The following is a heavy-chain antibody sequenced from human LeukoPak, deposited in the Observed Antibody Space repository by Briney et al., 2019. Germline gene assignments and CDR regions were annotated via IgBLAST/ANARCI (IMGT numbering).Heavy chain of an antibody. CDR2: FDPEDGET. CDR3: ATVLRFLEWSPLDY. J-gene: IGHJ4*02. CDR1: GYTLTELS. D-gene: IGHD3-3*01. Sequence: ASVKVPCKVSGYTLTELSMHWVRQAPGKGLEWMGGFDPEDGETIYAQKFQVRVTMTEDTSKDTAYMELSSLRSEDTAVYSCATVLRFLEWSPLDYWGQGTLVTVSS. V-gene: IGHV1-24*01.